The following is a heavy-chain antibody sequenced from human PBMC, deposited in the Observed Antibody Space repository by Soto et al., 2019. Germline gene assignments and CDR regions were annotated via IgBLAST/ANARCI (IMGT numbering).Heavy chain of an antibody. J-gene: IGHJ6*02. CDR3: ARVWRADV. Sequence: EVQLVESGGGLVQPGGSLRLSCVASGFTFSNYAMHWVRQAPGKGLECVSVISGNGDTTYYANSVKDRFTISRDNSKNTLYLQMGSLRADDMAVYYCARVWRADVWGQGTTVAVSS. V-gene: IGHV3-64*01. CDR2: ISGNGDTT. CDR1: GFTFSNYA.